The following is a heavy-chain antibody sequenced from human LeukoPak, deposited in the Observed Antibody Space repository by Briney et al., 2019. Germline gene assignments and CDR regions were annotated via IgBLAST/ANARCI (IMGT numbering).Heavy chain of an antibody. CDR1: GGSISSNNW. V-gene: IGHV4-4*02. CDR2: IYHSGST. J-gene: IGHJ3*02. CDR3: ARGDRELLSAFDI. D-gene: IGHD1-26*01. Sequence: SETLSLTCGVSGGSISSNNWWSWVRQPPGQGLEWIGEIYHSGSTNYNPSLKGRVTISVDTSKNQFSLKLSSVTAADTAVYYCARGDRELLSAFDIWGQGTMVTVSS.